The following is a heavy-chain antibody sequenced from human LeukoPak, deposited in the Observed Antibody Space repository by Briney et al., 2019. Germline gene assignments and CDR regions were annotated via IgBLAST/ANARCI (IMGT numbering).Heavy chain of an antibody. CDR3: ARGYSGYDYFDY. CDR2: INAGNGNT. CDR1: GYTFTCYA. Sequence: GASVKVSCKASGYTFTCYAMHWVRQAPGQRLEWMGWINAGNGNTKYSQKFQGRVTITRDTSASTAYMELSSLRSEDTAVYYCARGYSGYDYFDYWGQGTLVTVSS. D-gene: IGHD5-12*01. V-gene: IGHV1-3*01. J-gene: IGHJ4*02.